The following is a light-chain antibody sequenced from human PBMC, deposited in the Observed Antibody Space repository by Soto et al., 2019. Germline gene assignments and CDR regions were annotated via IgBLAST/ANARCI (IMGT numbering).Light chain of an antibody. J-gene: IGKJ1*01. CDR2: GVS. Sequence: EIVMTQSPVTLSVSPGGRATLSCRASQSVNSDLAWYQQEPGQPPRLLIYGVSTRAAGTPGRFSGSGSGTEFTLTITSLQSDDFAVYYCQQYDKWPPTWTLGQGTRVEIK. V-gene: IGKV3-15*01. CDR3: QQYDKWPPTWT. CDR1: QSVNSD.